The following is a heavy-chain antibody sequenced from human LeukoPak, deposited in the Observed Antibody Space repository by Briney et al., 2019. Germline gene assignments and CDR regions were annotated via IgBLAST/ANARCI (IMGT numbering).Heavy chain of an antibody. CDR2: IYYSGST. V-gene: IGHV4-31*03. J-gene: IGHJ3*02. CDR1: GGSIGSGGYY. D-gene: IGHD3-10*01. Sequence: SQTLSLTCTVSGGSIGSGGYYWSWIRQHPGKGLEWIGYIYYSGSTYYNPSLKSRVTISVDTSKNQFSLKLSSVTAADTAVYYCARREIGRVLLWFGEGIDAFDIWGQGTMVTVSS. CDR3: ARREIGRVLLWFGEGIDAFDI.